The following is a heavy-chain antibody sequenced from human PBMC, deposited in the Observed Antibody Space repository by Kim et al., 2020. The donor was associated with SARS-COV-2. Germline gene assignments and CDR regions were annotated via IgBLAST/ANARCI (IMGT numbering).Heavy chain of an antibody. CDR1: GFTFGTYA. Sequence: GGSLRLSCVTSGFTFGTYAMSWVRQAPEKVLEWVSGISSSGGSTYYADSVKGRFTISRDSSKNTLYLQMVSLRVDDTALYYCARTRSCSSTSCYVDYWG. CDR3: ARTRSCSSTSCYVDY. CDR2: ISSSGGST. V-gene: IGHV3-23*01. D-gene: IGHD2-2*01. J-gene: IGHJ4*01.